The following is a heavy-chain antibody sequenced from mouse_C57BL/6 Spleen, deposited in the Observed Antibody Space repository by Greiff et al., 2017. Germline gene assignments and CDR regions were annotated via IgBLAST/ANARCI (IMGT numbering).Heavy chain of an antibody. J-gene: IGHJ4*01. V-gene: IGHV3-1*01. D-gene: IGHD1-1*02. CDR3: ARGYDYYAMDY. CDR2: ISYSGST. CDR1: GYSITSGYD. Sequence: VKLMESGPGMVKPSQSLSLTCTVTGYSITSGYDWHWIRHFPGNKLEWMGYISYSGSTNYNPSLKSRISITHDTSKNHFFLKLNSVTTEDTATYYCARGYDYYAMDYWGQGTSVTVSS.